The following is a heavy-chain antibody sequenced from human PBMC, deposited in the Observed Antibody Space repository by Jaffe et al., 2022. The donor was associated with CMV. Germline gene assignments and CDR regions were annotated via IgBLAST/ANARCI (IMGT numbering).Heavy chain of an antibody. V-gene: IGHV3-23*04. D-gene: IGHD5-18*01. CDR2: ISGSGGST. CDR3: ANSNGYSYGYGSRSSLSGWFDP. J-gene: IGHJ5*02. Sequence: EVQLVESGGGLVQPGGSLRLSCAASGFTFSSYAMSWVRQAPGKGLEWVSAISGSGGSTYYADSVKGRFTISRDNSKNTLYLQMNSLRAEDTAVYYCANSNGYSYGYGSRSSLSGWFDPWGQGTLVTVSS. CDR1: GFTFSSYA.